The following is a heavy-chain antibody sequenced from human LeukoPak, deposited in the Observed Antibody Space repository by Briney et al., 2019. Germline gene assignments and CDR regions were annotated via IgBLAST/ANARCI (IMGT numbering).Heavy chain of an antibody. D-gene: IGHD4-17*01. V-gene: IGHV1-46*01. Sequence: ASVKVSCKASGYTFTSYYMHWVRQAPGQGLEWMGIINPSGGSTSYAQKFQGRVTMTRDTSTSTVYMELSSLRPEDTAVYYCAQLVRVGYGDRDWGQGTLVTVSS. CDR3: AQLVRVGYGDRD. J-gene: IGHJ4*02. CDR2: INPSGGST. CDR1: GYTFTSYY.